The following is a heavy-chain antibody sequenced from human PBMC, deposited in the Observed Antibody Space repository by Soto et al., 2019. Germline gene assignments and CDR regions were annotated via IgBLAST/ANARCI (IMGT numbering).Heavy chain of an antibody. D-gene: IGHD1-20*01. CDR2: MSYDGSSK. J-gene: IGHJ6*02. CDR1: GFSFSIYG. CDR3: AKASITGTNYYYYGMDV. Sequence: GGSLRLSCAASGFSFSIYGMHWVRQAPGTGLEWVAVMSYDGSSKYYADSVKGRFTISRDNSKNTLSLQMISLRAEDTAVYYCAKASITGTNYYYYGMDVWGQGTTVTVSS. V-gene: IGHV3-30*18.